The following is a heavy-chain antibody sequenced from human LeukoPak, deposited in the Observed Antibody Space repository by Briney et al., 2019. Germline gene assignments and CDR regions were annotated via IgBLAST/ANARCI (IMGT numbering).Heavy chain of an antibody. CDR1: EYTFTSSS. CDR3: ARRGDGYNLNFDY. V-gene: IGHV5-51*01. CDR2: IYPGDSVT. D-gene: IGHD5-24*01. J-gene: IGHJ4*02. Sequence: GESLKISCQGTEYTFTSSSFGWLPQLPGKGLEWMGIIYPGDSVTRYSPSFQGQVTISADKSISTAYLQWSSLKASDTAMYYCARRGDGYNLNFDYWGQGTLVTVSS.